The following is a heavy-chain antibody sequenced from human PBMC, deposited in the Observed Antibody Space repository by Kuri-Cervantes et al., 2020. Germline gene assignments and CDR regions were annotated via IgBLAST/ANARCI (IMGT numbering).Heavy chain of an antibody. V-gene: IGHV4-30-4*02. Sequence: SETLSLTCTVSGGSISSGDYYWSWIRQPPGKGLEWIGYIYYSGSTYYNPSLKSRVTISVDTSKNQFSLKLSSVTAADTAVYYCAREKTYGDYPLGAFDIWGQGTMVPSPQ. CDR3: AREKTYGDYPLGAFDI. CDR2: IYYSGST. D-gene: IGHD4-17*01. CDR1: GGSISSGDYY. J-gene: IGHJ3*02.